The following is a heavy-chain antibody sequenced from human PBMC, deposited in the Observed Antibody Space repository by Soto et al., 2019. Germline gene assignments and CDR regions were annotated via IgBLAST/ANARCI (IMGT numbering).Heavy chain of an antibody. CDR2: IWYDGSNK. Sequence: QVQLVESGGGVVQPGRSLRLSCAASGFTFSSYGMHWVRQAPGKGLEWVAVIWYDGSNKYYADSVKGRFTISRDNSKNTLYLQMNSLRAEDTAVYCCARGTLQLWLHRFDYWGQGTLVTVSS. V-gene: IGHV3-33*01. D-gene: IGHD5-18*01. J-gene: IGHJ4*02. CDR3: ARGTLQLWLHRFDY. CDR1: GFTFSSYG.